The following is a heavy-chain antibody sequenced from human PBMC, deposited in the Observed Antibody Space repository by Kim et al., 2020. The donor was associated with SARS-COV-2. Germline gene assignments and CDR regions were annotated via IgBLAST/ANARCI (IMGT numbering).Heavy chain of an antibody. CDR1: GGSFSGYY. CDR3: ARVPLPMLYVWGSYRYTANYFDY. Sequence: SETLSLTCAVYGGSFSGYYWSWIRQPPGKGLEWIGEINHSGSTNYNPSLKSRVTISVDTSKNQFSLKLSSVTAADTAVYYCARVPLPMLYVWGSYRYTANYFDYWGQGTLVTVSS. V-gene: IGHV4-34*01. CDR2: INHSGST. D-gene: IGHD3-16*02. J-gene: IGHJ4*02.